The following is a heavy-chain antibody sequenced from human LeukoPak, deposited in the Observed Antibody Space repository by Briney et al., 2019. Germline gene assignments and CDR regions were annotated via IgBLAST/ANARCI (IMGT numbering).Heavy chain of an antibody. D-gene: IGHD3-10*01. CDR1: GYTFTSYD. CDR3: ARVLSGGWFDP. Sequence: ASVKVSCKASGYTFTSYDINWVRQATGQGLEWMGWMNPNSGNTGYAQKLQGRVTMTTDTSTSTAYMELRSLRSDDTAVYYCARVLSGGWFDPWGQGTLVTVSS. V-gene: IGHV1-8*02. CDR2: MNPNSGNT. J-gene: IGHJ5*02.